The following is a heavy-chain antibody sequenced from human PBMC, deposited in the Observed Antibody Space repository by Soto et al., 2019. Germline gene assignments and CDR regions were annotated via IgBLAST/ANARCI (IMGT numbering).Heavy chain of an antibody. V-gene: IGHV3-33*01. D-gene: IGHD3-22*01. Sequence: GGSLRLSCAASVFSFSKFAMHWVRQAPGKGLECVAVIWFDGSKRDYADSVKGRFTVSRDNSENTLSLQMNNLRAEDTGVYYCAREGDSSGYTVYFDSWGQGNVVTVSS. CDR2: IWFDGSKR. J-gene: IGHJ4*02. CDR3: AREGDSSGYTVYFDS. CDR1: VFSFSKFA.